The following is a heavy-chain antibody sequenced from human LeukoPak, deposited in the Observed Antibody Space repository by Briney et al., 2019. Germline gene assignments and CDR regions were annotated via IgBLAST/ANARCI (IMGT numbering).Heavy chain of an antibody. D-gene: IGHD3-22*01. J-gene: IGHJ4*02. CDR3: ANPRYDSSGYYYVD. CDR1: GYTFTDYT. CDR2: INGGSGNT. V-gene: IGHV1-3*01. Sequence: ASVKVSCKASGYTFTDYTMHWLRQAPGQRLDWMGWINGGSGNTKYSPEYQGRVTITRDTSASTAYMELSSLRSEDTAVYYCANPRYDSSGYYYVDWGQGTLVTVSS.